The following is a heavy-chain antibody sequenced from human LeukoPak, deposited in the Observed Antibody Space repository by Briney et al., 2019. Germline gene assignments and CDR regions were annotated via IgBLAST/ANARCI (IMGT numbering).Heavy chain of an antibody. CDR3: TTDIGGSGEGYFDY. CDR1: GFNFDDYA. Sequence: PGRSLRLSCAASGFNFDDYAMHWVRQAPGKGLEWVSGITWNSGNIAYADSVKGRFTISRDNAKNSLYLQMNSLKTEDTAVYYCTTDIGGSGEGYFDYWGQGTLVTVSS. J-gene: IGHJ4*02. V-gene: IGHV3-9*01. CDR2: ITWNSGNI. D-gene: IGHD3-10*01.